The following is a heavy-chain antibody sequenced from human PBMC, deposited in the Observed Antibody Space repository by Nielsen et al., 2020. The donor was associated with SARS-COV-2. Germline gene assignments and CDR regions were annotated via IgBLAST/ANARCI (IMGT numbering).Heavy chain of an antibody. V-gene: IGHV3-7*01. CDR3: ARVSSMWLTYMDV. D-gene: IGHD6-19*01. CDR2: IKQDGSEK. Sequence: GESLKISCAASGFTFSSYWMSWVRQAPGKGLEWVANIKQDGSEKFYLDSVKGRFTISRDNAKNSLYLQMNSLRAEDTAVYYCARVSSMWLTYMDVWGQGTTVTVSS. J-gene: IGHJ6*02. CDR1: GFTFSSYW.